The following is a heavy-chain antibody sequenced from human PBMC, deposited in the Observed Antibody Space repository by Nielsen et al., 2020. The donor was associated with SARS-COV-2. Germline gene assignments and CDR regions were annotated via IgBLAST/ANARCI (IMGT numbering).Heavy chain of an antibody. V-gene: IGHV4-34*01. Sequence: SETLSLTCSVYGGSFSGYHWSWIRQSPGKGLEWIGEMYHSGTTNYNPSLKSRVNISVDKANNQFSLSLNSMTAADTAVYYCARGSLTSWRFLEYWSQGTLVTVSS. CDR2: MYHSGTT. J-gene: IGHJ4*02. CDR1: GGSFSGYH. CDR3: ARGSLTSWRFLEY. D-gene: IGHD2-2*01.